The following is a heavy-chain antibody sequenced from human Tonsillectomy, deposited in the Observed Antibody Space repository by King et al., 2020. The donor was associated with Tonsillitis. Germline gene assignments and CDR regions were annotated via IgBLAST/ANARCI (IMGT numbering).Heavy chain of an antibody. CDR2: ISSSSSYI. D-gene: IGHD6-13*01. CDR1: GFTFSSYS. CDR3: ARDSIAVAGLDY. V-gene: IGHV3-21*01. J-gene: IGHJ4*02. Sequence: VQLVESGGGLVKPGGSLRLSCAASGFTFSSYSMNWVRQAPGKGLEWVSSISSSSSYIYYADSVKGRFTISRDNAKNSLYLQMNSLRAEDTAVYYCARDSIAVAGLDYWGQGTLVTVSS.